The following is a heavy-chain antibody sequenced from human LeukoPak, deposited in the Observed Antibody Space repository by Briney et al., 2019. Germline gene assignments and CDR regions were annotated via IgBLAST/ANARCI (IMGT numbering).Heavy chain of an antibody. CDR3: ARDYYFNSSGYYYWYFGL. CDR2: IYTSGST. J-gene: IGHJ2*01. Sequence: SQTLSPTCTVSGGSISSGSYYWSWIRQPAGKGLEWIGRIYTSGSTNYNPSLKSRVTMSVDTSKNQFSLKLSSVTAADTAVYYCARDYYFNSSGYYYWYFGLWGRGTLVTVSS. V-gene: IGHV4-61*02. CDR1: GGSISSGSYY. D-gene: IGHD3-22*01.